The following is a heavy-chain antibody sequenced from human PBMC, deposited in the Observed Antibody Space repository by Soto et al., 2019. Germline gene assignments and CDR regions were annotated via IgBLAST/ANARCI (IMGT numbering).Heavy chain of an antibody. CDR1: GGSFSGYY. CDR3: ARVALPDY. Sequence: SETLSLTCAVYGGSFSGYYWSWIRQPPGKGLEWIGEINHSGSTNYNPSLKSRVTISVDTSKNQFSLKLSSVTAADTAVYYCARVALPDYWGQGTLVTVSS. V-gene: IGHV4-34*01. CDR2: INHSGST. J-gene: IGHJ4*02. D-gene: IGHD1-26*01.